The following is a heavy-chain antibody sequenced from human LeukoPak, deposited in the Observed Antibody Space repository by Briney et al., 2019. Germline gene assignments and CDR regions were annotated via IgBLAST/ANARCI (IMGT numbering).Heavy chain of an antibody. CDR1: GFTFSNYD. D-gene: IGHD6-19*01. Sequence: GGSLRLSCAASGFTFSNYDMSWVRQAPGKGLEWVSSISDSGSSTYYADSVKGRLTISRDNSKNTLYLQMTNLRAADTAVYYCAKDLSRAVAADWFDPWDQGSLVTVSS. V-gene: IGHV3-23*01. CDR3: AKDLSRAVAADWFDP. CDR2: ISDSGSST. J-gene: IGHJ5*02.